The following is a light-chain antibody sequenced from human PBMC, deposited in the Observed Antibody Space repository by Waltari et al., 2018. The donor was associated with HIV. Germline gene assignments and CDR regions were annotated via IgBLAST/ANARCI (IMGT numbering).Light chain of an antibody. CDR1: GSQLGHYNS. Sequence: QSALTQPPSASGSPGQSVTISCTGHGSQLGHYNSVSWYQQHPGKAPKLMIDEFNKRPSGVPDRFSGAKSGSVASLTVSGLQDDDEADYYCSSYAGRDSRVVFGGGTKLTVL. CDR3: SSYAGRDSRVV. J-gene: IGLJ2*01. V-gene: IGLV2-8*01. CDR2: EFN.